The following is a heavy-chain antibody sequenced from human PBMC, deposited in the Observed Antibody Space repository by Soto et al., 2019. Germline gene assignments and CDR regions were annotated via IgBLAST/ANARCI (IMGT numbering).Heavy chain of an antibody. D-gene: IGHD3-10*01. CDR2: ISYDGSNK. CDR1: GFTFSSYG. J-gene: IGHJ3*01. V-gene: IGHV3-30*18. CDR3: AKDSTGITTP. Sequence: PGGSLRLSCAASGFTFSSYGMDWVRQAPGKGLEWVAVISYDGSNKYYADSVKGRFTISRDNSKNTLYLQMNSLRAEDTAVYYCAKDSTGITTPWGQGTMVTVSS.